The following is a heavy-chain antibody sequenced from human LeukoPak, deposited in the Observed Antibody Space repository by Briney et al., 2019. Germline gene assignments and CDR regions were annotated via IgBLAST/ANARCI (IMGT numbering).Heavy chain of an antibody. V-gene: IGHV3-30*04. J-gene: IGHJ4*02. CDR2: VSYDGSNK. CDR1: GFTFSTYA. D-gene: IGHD3-9*01. CDR3: ARDRSGYYIGGYFDY. Sequence: PGGSLRLSCAASGFTFSTYAMHWVRQAPGKGLEWVAVVSYDGSNKYYADSVKGRFTISRDNSKNTLYLDMNSLRAEDTAVYYCARDRSGYYIGGYFDYWGQGTLVTVSS.